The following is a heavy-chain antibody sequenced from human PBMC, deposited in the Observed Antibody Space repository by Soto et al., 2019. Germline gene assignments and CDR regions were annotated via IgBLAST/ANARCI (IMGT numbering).Heavy chain of an antibody. CDR2: ISESGDST. CDR3: APHVYCIGGSCHYDAFDI. J-gene: IGHJ3*02. V-gene: IGHV3-23*01. CDR1: GFIFGNYM. D-gene: IGHD2-15*01. Sequence: EVQLLESGGGLVQPGESLRLSCAVSGFIFGNYMMTWVRQAPGKGLEWVSTISESGDSTYYADSVKGRFTISRDSSKNTLYLQMDSLGAEDTAVYYCAPHVYCIGGSCHYDAFDIRGQGTMVTVSS.